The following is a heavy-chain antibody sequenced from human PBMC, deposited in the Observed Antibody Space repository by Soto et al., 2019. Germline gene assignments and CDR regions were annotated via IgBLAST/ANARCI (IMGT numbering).Heavy chain of an antibody. J-gene: IGHJ4*02. V-gene: IGHV3-23*01. CDR2: ISGSGGST. CDR3: AKDKSFGSGWRHTDY. CDR1: GFTFSSYA. D-gene: IGHD6-19*01. Sequence: GGSLRLSCAASGFTFSSYAMSWVRQAPGKGLEWVSAISGSGGSTYYADSVKGRFTISRDNSKNTLYLQMYSLRAEDTAVYYCAKDKSFGSGWRHTDYWGQGTLVTVSS.